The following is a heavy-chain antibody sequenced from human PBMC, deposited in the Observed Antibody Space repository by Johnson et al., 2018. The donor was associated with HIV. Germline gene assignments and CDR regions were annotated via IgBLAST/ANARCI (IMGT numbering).Heavy chain of an antibody. CDR3: AREGNYYDSSSHVFDI. Sequence: QVQLVESGGELVQPGGSLRLSCVASGFTFSNYWMSWVRQAPGKGLEWVAVISHDGSNKYYADSVRGRFTISRDKSRNTLYLQMNSLRAEDTAVHYCAREGNYYDSSSHVFDIWGQGTMVTVSS. CDR1: GFTFSNYW. V-gene: IGHV3-30-3*01. D-gene: IGHD3-22*01. CDR2: ISHDGSNK. J-gene: IGHJ3*02.